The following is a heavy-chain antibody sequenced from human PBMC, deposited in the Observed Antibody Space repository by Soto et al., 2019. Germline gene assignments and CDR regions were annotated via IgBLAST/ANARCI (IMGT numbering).Heavy chain of an antibody. CDR2: ISGSGGST. V-gene: IGHV3-23*01. CDR1: GFTFSSYA. J-gene: IGHJ4*02. D-gene: IGHD2-15*01. Sequence: GGSLSLSCAASGFTFSSYAMSWVRQAPGKGLEWVSAISGSGGSTYYADSVKGRFTTSRDNSKNTLYLQMNSLRAEDTAVYYCAKDNLYCSGGSCYFDYWGQGTLVTVSS. CDR3: AKDNLYCSGGSCYFDY.